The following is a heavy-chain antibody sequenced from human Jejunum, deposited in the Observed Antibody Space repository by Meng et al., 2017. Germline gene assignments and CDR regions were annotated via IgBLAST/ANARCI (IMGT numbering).Heavy chain of an antibody. D-gene: IGHD6-19*01. J-gene: IGHJ4*02. CDR1: GGPINDY. Sequence: QLQLQESGPGLVKPSETLSPTSLVSGGPINDYWGWIRQSPGKGLEWIGTMYYTGTAYYNPSLKSRVTISVDTSDNQSSLKLSSVTAADTAVYHCARHCGYRSGCHQYFDYWGQGILVTVSS. CDR2: MYYTGTA. V-gene: IGHV4-39*01. CDR3: ARHCGYRSGCHQYFDY.